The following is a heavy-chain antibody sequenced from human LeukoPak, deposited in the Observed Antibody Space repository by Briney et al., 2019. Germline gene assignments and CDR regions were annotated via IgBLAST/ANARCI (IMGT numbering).Heavy chain of an antibody. CDR1: GGTFSSYA. D-gene: IGHD3-3*01. V-gene: IGHV1-69*13. CDR3: AKARITIFGVVQDFDY. J-gene: IGHJ4*02. CDR2: IIPIFGTA. Sequence: SVKVSCKASGGTFSSYAISWVRLAPGQGLEWMGGIIPIFGTANYAQKFQGRVTITADESTSTAYMELSSLRSEDTAVYYCAKARITIFGVVQDFDYWGQGTLVTVSS.